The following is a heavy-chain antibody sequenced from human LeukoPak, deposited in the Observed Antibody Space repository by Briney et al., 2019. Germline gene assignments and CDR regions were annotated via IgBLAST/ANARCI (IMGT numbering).Heavy chain of an antibody. CDR2: INPNSGGT. J-gene: IGHJ3*02. CDR3: AGDFGRLQRDAFDI. CDR1: GYTFTGYY. D-gene: IGHD5-24*01. V-gene: IGHV1-2*02. Sequence: ASVKVSCKASGYTFTGYYMRWVRQAPGQGLEWMGWINPNSGGTNYAQKFQGRVTMTRDTSISTAYMELSRLRSDDTAVYYCAGDFGRLQRDAFDIWGQGTMVTVSS.